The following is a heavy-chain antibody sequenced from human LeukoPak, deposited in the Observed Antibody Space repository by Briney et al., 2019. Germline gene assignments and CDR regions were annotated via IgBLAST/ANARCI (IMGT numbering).Heavy chain of an antibody. CDR2: IKQDGSEK. CDR1: GFTFSSYW. Sequence: PGGSLRLSCAASGFTFSSYWMSWVRQAPGKGLEWVANIKQDGSEKYYVDSVKGRFTISRDNSKNTLYLQMNSLRAEDTAVYYCAREQLVRGIDYWGQGTLVTVSS. V-gene: IGHV3-7*01. J-gene: IGHJ4*02. CDR3: AREQLVRGIDY. D-gene: IGHD6-13*01.